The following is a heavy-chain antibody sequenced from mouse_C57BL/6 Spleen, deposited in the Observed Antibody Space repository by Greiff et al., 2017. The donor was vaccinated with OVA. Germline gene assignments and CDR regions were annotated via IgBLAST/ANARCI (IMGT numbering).Heavy chain of an antibody. D-gene: IGHD2-4*01. CDR3: ARLDYDYEGYFDY. CDR1: GYTFTSYW. CDR2: INPSNGGT. J-gene: IGHJ2*01. V-gene: IGHV1-53*01. Sequence: QVQLQQPGTELVKPGASVKLSCKASGYTFTSYWMHWVKQRPGPGLEWIGNINPSNGGTNYNEKFKSKATLTVDKSSSTAYMQLSSLTSEDSAVYYCARLDYDYEGYFDYWGQGTTLTVSS.